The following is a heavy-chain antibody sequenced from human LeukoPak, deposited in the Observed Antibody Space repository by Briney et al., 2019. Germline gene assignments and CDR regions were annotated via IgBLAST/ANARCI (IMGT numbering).Heavy chain of an antibody. J-gene: IGHJ3*02. Sequence: GGSLRLSCAVSGFSLTTYGMSWVRQAPGKGLEWVAVISYDGSNKYYADSVKGRFTISRDNSKNTLYLQMNSLRAEDTAVYYCARGHRDAFDIWGQGTMVTVSS. V-gene: IGHV3-30*03. CDR2: ISYDGSNK. CDR3: ARGHRDAFDI. CDR1: GFSLTTYG.